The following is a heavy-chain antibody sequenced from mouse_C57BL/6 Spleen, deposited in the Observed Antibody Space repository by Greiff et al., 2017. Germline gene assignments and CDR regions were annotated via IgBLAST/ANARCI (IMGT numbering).Heavy chain of an antibody. CDR3: ARTPITTVVDAMDY. D-gene: IGHD1-1*01. CDR2: IYPRDGST. V-gene: IGHV1-85*01. J-gene: IGHJ4*01. CDR1: GYTFTSYD. Sequence: QVQLKQSGPELVKPGASVKLSCKASGYTFTSYDINWVKQRPGQGLEWIGWIYPRDGSTKYNEKVKGKATLTVDTSSSTAYMELHSLTSEDSAVYFCARTPITTVVDAMDYWGQGTSGTVSS.